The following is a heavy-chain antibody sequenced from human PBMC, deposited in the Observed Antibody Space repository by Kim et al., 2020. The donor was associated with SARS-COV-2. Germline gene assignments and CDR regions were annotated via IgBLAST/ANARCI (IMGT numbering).Heavy chain of an antibody. CDR2: GKT. Sequence: GKTNYAPKIRGRVTMTTNTSTSTAYMELMSLRSDDTAVYYCARDDVSGDYWGQGTLVTVSS. J-gene: IGHJ4*02. V-gene: IGHV1-18*01. CDR3: ARDDVSGDY.